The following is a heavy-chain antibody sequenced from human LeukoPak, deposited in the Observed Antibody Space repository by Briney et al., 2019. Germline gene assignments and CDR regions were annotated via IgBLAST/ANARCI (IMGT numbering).Heavy chain of an antibody. D-gene: IGHD3-22*01. CDR1: GGSFSGYY. CDR2: INHSGST. Sequence: SETLSLTCAVYGGSFSGYYWSWIRQPPGKGLEWIGEINHSGSTNYNPSPKSRVTISVGTSKNQFSLKLSSVTAADTAVYYCARGHYYDSSGYYYYWGQGTLVTVSS. CDR3: ARGHYYDSSGYYYY. V-gene: IGHV4-34*01. J-gene: IGHJ4*02.